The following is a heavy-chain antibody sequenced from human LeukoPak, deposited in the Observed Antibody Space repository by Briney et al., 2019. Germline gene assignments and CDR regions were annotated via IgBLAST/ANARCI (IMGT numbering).Heavy chain of an antibody. CDR3: ARHNAPRRVGFDF. CDR2: LSHAGNT. Sequence: PSETLSLTCAVYGGSFSGYYWSWIRQPPGKGLEWVACLSHAGNTWYNPSLESRLSISVDTSKNQFSLKFSSVTAADTALYWCARHNAPRRVGFDFWGQGILVTVSS. D-gene: IGHD2-2*01. V-gene: IGHV4-34*01. J-gene: IGHJ4*02. CDR1: GGSFSGYY.